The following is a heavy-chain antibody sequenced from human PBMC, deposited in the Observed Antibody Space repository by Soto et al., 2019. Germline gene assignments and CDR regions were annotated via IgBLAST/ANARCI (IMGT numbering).Heavy chain of an antibody. CDR2: IDPKSGAT. CDR1: GYTFTGYY. Sequence: GASVKVSCKSSGYTFTGYYMHWVRQAPGQGLEWMGWIDPKSGATNYAQRFQGRVTMTRDTSISTAYMELSRLRSDDTAVYYCARVDYGDNGDYWGQGTLVTVSS. J-gene: IGHJ4*02. CDR3: ARVDYGDNGDY. D-gene: IGHD4-17*01. V-gene: IGHV1-2*02.